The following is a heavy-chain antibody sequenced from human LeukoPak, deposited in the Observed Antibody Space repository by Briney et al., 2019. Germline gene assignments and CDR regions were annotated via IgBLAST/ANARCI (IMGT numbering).Heavy chain of an antibody. J-gene: IGHJ4*02. CDR2: IHHSGST. CDR1: GGSISSGSYY. CDR3: ARDPRFSPFDY. Sequence: SETLSLTCTVSGGSISSGSYYWGWIRQPPGKGLEWIGSIHHSGSTYYSPSLKSRLTISVDTSKNQFSLMLTSVTAADTAVYYCARDPRFSPFDYWGQGTLVTVSS. V-gene: IGHV4-39*07.